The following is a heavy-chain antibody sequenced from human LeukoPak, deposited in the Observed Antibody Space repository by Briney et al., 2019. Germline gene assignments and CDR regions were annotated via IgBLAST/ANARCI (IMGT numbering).Heavy chain of an antibody. D-gene: IGHD3-10*01. J-gene: IGHJ5*02. Sequence: GGSLRLSCAASGFTVSSNYMSWVRQAPGKGLEWVSVIYSGGSTYYADSVKGRFTISRDNSKNTLYLQMNSLRAEDTAVYYCAREIKITMVRGVINWFDPWGQGTLVTVSS. V-gene: IGHV3-53*01. CDR2: IYSGGST. CDR1: GFTVSSNY. CDR3: AREIKITMVRGVINWFDP.